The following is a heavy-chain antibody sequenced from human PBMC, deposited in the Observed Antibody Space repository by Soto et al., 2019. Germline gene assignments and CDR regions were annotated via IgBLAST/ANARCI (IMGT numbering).Heavy chain of an antibody. CDR3: ARYSSSWGYYYGMDV. D-gene: IGHD6-6*01. V-gene: IGHV5-51*01. CDR2: IYPGDSDT. J-gene: IGHJ6*02. CDR1: GYSFTSYW. Sequence: GESLKICCKGSGYSFTSYWIGWVRQMPGKGLEWMGIIYPGDSDTRYSPSFQGQVTISADKSISTAYLQWSSLKASDTAMYYCARYSSSWGYYYGMDVWGQGTTVTVSS.